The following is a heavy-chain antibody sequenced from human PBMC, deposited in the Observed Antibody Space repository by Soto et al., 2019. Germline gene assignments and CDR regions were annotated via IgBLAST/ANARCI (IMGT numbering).Heavy chain of an antibody. CDR2: IIPIFGTA. D-gene: IGHD2-15*01. Sequence: SVKVSCKASGGTFSSYAISWVRQAPGQGLEWMGGIIPIFGTANYAQKFQGRVTITADESTSTAYMELSSLRSEDTAVYYCARVGRDCSGGSCYSVPRTPQPPPSYNAFDIWGQGTMVTVSS. V-gene: IGHV1-69*13. CDR1: GGTFSSYA. CDR3: ARVGRDCSGGSCYSVPRTPQPPPSYNAFDI. J-gene: IGHJ3*02.